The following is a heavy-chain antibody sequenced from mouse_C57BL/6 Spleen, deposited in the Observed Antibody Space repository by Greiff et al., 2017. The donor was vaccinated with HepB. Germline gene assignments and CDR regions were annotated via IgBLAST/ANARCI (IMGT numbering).Heavy chain of an antibody. CDR3: ARESGGNYEEYAMDY. CDR1: GISITTGNYR. V-gene: IGHV3-5*01. Sequence: EVKLQESGPGLVKPSQPVFLTCTVTGISITTGNYRWSWIRQFPGNKLEWIGYIYYSGTITYNPSLTSRTTITRDTPKNQFFLEMNSLTAEDTATYYCARESGGNYEEYAMDYWGQGTSVTVSS. CDR2: IYYSGTI. D-gene: IGHD2-1*01. J-gene: IGHJ4*01.